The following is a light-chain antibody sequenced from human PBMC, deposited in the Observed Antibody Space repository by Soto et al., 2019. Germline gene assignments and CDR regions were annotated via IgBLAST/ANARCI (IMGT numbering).Light chain of an antibody. CDR1: QDIRHF. CDR3: QQHENPPIT. CDR2: DAS. V-gene: IGKV1-33*01. J-gene: IGKJ5*01. Sequence: DIQMTQSPSSLSASVGDRVTISCLASQDIRHFLSWYLQIPGKAPKLLIFDASSLVTGVPSRFSGSGSGTDFTFTISSLQPEDIGTYYCQQHENPPITFGQGTRLQIK.